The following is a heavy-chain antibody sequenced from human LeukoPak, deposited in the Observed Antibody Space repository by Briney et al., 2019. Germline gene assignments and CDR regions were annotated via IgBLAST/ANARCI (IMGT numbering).Heavy chain of an antibody. Sequence: GGSLRLSCAASGFTFIDYDMHWVRQLIGKGLEWVSAIGIRGDTHYSGSVKGRFTISRENAESSLYLQMNSLRAEDTAVYYCARGGIQVSGIDEFDYWGQGTLVTVSS. D-gene: IGHD6-19*01. CDR3: ARGGIQVSGIDEFDY. J-gene: IGHJ4*02. CDR2: IGIRGDT. V-gene: IGHV3-13*01. CDR1: GFTFIDYD.